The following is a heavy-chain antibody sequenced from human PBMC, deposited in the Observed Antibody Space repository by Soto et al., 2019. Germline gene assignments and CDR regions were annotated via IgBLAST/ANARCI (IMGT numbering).Heavy chain of an antibody. Sequence: EASVKVSCKASGGTFSNLAINWVRQAPGQGLEWMGGTIPIFGTANYAQKFQGRVTITADESTSTAYMELSSLRSEDTAVYYCARGHYYGSNYYGMDVWGQGTTVTVSS. D-gene: IGHD3-10*01. CDR1: GGTFSNLA. CDR3: ARGHYYGSNYYGMDV. V-gene: IGHV1-69*13. CDR2: TIPIFGTA. J-gene: IGHJ6*02.